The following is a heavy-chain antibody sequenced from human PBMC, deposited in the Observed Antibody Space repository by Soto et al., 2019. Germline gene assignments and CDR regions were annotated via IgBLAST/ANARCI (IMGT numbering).Heavy chain of an antibody. CDR3: ARRDNYYGSGSYYKDYYYSMDV. D-gene: IGHD3-10*01. V-gene: IGHV5-10-1*01. Sequence: GESLKISCKGSGYSFTSYWIVWVRQMPVKGLEWIGRIDPSDSYTKYSPSFQGHVTISADKSISTAYLQWSSLKASDTAMYYCARRDNYYGSGSYYKDYYYSMDVWGQGTTVTVSS. CDR2: IDPSDSYT. CDR1: GYSFTSYW. J-gene: IGHJ6*02.